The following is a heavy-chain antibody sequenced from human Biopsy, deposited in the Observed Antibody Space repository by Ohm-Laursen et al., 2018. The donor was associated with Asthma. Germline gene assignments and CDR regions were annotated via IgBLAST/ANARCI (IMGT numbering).Heavy chain of an antibody. CDR3: ARHGPTNYRLDS. CDR2: THHSGYT. V-gene: IGHV4-34*01. D-gene: IGHD4/OR15-4a*01. J-gene: IGHJ1*01. CDR1: GGSFSSNY. Sequence: SETLSLTCAVYGGSFSSNYWSWIRQTPGKGLEWLGDTHHSGYTNYNPSLSSPLTLSVDTSKNQFSLRLTSVTAADTAVYFCARHGPTNYRLDSWGQGSLVIVSS.